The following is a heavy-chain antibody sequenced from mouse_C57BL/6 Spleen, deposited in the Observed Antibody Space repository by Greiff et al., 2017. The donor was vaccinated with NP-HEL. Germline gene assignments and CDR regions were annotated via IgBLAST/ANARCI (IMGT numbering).Heavy chain of an antibody. D-gene: IGHD2-3*01. CDR3: ARADGYYAWFAY. J-gene: IGHJ3*01. Sequence: ESGPGLVKPSQSLSLTCSVTGYSITRGYYWNWIRQFPGNKLEWMVYIIYHGSNNYNPSLNNLIPFPLSPSKNQFFLKLNSVTTEDTATYYCARADGYYAWFAYWGQGTLVTVSA. V-gene: IGHV3-6*01. CDR2: IIYHGSN. CDR1: GYSITRGYY.